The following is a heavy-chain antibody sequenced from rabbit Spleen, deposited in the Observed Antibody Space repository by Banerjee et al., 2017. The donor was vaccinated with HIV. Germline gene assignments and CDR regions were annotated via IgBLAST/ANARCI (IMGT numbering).Heavy chain of an antibody. Sequence: EQLEESGGGLVKPEGSLTLTCKASGVSLNDKDVMCWVRQAPGKGLEWIACINIVTGKSVYASWAKGRFTVSKTSSTTVTLQMTSLTAADTATYFCARGSATMTLVITGYYLSLWGQGTLVTVS. CDR3: ARGSATMTLVITGYYLSL. V-gene: IGHV1S45*01. CDR2: INIVTGKS. CDR1: GVSLNDKDV. J-gene: IGHJ3*01. D-gene: IGHD2-1*01.